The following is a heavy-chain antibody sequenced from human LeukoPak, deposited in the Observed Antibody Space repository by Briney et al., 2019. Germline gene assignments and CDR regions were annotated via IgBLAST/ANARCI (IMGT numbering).Heavy chain of an antibody. CDR1: GYTLTELS. CDR3: ASWGPLRANWYFDL. V-gene: IGHV1-24*01. Sequence: ASVKVSCKVSGYTLTELSMHWVRQAPGKGLEWMGGFDPEDGETIYAQKFQGRVTMTEDTSTDTAYMELSSLRSEDTAVYYCASWGPLRANWYFDLWGRGTLVTVSS. CDR2: FDPEDGET. J-gene: IGHJ2*01. D-gene: IGHD4-17*01.